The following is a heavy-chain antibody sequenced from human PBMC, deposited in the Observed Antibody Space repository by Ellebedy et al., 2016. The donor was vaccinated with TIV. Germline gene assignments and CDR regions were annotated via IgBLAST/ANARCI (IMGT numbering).Heavy chain of an antibody. J-gene: IGHJ4*02. CDR3: ARVMTSGWYFRGLDY. Sequence: PGGSLRLSCAASGFTFSSYSMHWVRQAPGKGLEWVAVISYDGINKYYADSVKGRFTISRDNSKNTLYLQINSLRTDDTAVYYCARVMTSGWYFRGLDYWGQGTLVTVSS. D-gene: IGHD6-19*01. V-gene: IGHV3-30*03. CDR1: GFTFSSYS. CDR2: ISYDGINK.